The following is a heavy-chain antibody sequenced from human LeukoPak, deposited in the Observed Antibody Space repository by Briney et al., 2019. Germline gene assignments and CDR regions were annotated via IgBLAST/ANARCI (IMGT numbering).Heavy chain of an antibody. CDR2: IKQDGSEK. Sequence: GGSLRLSCAASGFTFTSYWMSWVRQTPGRGLEWVANIKQDGSEKYYVDSVKGQFTISRDNAKNSLYLQMNSLRAEDTAVYYCARDAGGSRPGAYWYFGLWGRGTLVTVSS. V-gene: IGHV3-7*01. CDR3: ARDAGGSRPGAYWYFGL. D-gene: IGHD2-15*01. CDR1: GFTFTSYW. J-gene: IGHJ2*01.